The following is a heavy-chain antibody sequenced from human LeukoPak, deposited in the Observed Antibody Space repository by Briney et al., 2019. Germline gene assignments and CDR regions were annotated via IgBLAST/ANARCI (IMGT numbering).Heavy chain of an antibody. CDR3: ARGGGTYPAYSWFDP. Sequence: ASVKVSCKASGYTFTSYFMHWVRQAPGQGLEWMGIINPSGGSTSYAQKFQGRVTMTRDTSTSTVYMELSSLRSEDTAVYYCARGGGTYPAYSWFDPWGQGTLVIVSS. J-gene: IGHJ5*02. CDR2: INPSGGST. D-gene: IGHD1-26*01. CDR1: GYTFTSYF. V-gene: IGHV1-46*01.